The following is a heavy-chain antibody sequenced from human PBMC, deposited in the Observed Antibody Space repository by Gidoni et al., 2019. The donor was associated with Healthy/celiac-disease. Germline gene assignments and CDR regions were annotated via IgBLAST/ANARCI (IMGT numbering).Heavy chain of an antibody. CDR2: ISYSGSP. Sequence: QLQLQESVPGLVTPSETLSLTCTVSGGSISSSSYYWGWIRQPPGKGREWIGSISYSGSPYYNPSLKSRVTISVDTSKNQFSLKLSSVTAADTAVYYCARHDSSSAGYYFDYWGQGTLVTVSS. V-gene: IGHV4-39*01. J-gene: IGHJ4*02. D-gene: IGHD6-6*01. CDR3: ARHDSSSAGYYFDY. CDR1: GGSISSSSYY.